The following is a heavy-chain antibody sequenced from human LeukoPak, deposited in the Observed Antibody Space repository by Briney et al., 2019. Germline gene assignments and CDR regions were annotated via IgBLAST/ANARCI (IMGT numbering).Heavy chain of an antibody. CDR3: AREVAARDAFDI. CDR1: GYTFTSYA. CDR2: INPNSGGT. Sequence: SVKVSCKASGYTFTSYAMHWVRQAPGQRLEWMGWINPNSGGTNYAQKFQGRVTMTRDTSISTAYMELSRLRSDDTAVYYCAREVAARDAFDIWGRGTMVTVSS. J-gene: IGHJ3*02. V-gene: IGHV1-2*02. D-gene: IGHD6-13*01.